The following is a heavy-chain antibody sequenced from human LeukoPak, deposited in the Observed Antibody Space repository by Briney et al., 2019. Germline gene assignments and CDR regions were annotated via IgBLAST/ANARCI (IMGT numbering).Heavy chain of an antibody. V-gene: IGHV3-48*01. Sequence: GGSLRLSCAASGFTFNSFSMNWVRQAPGKGLEWVSYISSSSGTIYYADSVKGRFTISRDNAKNSLYLQMNSLRAEDTAVYYCARGRPHGNDYWGQGTLVTVSS. CDR3: ARGRPHGNDY. J-gene: IGHJ4*02. CDR2: ISSSSGTI. D-gene: IGHD4-23*01. CDR1: GFTFNSFS.